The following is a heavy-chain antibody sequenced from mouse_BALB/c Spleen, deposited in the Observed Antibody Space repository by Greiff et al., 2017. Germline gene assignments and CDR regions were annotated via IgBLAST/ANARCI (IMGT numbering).Heavy chain of an antibody. Sequence: EVKLMESGGGLVKPGGSLKLSCAASGFTFSSYTMSWVRQTPEKRLEWVATISSGGSYTYYPDSVKGRFTISRDNAKNTLYLQMSSLKSEDTAMYYCTRSTTATGFDYWGQGTTLTVSS. J-gene: IGHJ2*01. V-gene: IGHV5-6-4*01. CDR1: GFTFSSYT. D-gene: IGHD1-2*01. CDR2: ISSGGSYT. CDR3: TRSTTATGFDY.